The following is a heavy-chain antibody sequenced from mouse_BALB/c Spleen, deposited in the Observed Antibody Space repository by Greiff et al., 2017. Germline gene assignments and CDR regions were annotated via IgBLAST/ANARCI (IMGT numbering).Heavy chain of an antibody. CDR3: ARDRYGNYGAMDY. CDR1: GFSLTSYG. CDR2: IWAGGST. Sequence: VQLVESGPGLVAPSQSLSITCTVSGFSLTSYGVHWVRQPPGKGLEWLGVIWAGGSTNYNSALMSRLSISKDNSKSQVFLKMNSLQTDDTAMYYCARDRYGNYGAMDYWGQGTSVTVSS. D-gene: IGHD2-1*01. J-gene: IGHJ4*01. V-gene: IGHV2-9*02.